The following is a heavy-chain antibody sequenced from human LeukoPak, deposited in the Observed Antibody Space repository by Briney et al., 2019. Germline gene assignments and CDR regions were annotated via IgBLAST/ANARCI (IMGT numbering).Heavy chain of an antibody. CDR1: GGSISSFY. Sequence: TPSETLSLTCTVSGGSISSFYWSWIRQPPGKGLDWIGYIYYSGNTNYSPSLKSRVTISVDTSKNQFSLKLSSVTAADTAVYYCARNPASGYGIPFAFDIWGQGTMVTVSS. CDR3: ARNPASGYGIPFAFDI. D-gene: IGHD5-12*01. V-gene: IGHV4-59*12. J-gene: IGHJ3*02. CDR2: IYYSGNT.